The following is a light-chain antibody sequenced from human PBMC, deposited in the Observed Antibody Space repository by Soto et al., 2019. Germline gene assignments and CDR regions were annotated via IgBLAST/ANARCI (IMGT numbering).Light chain of an antibody. V-gene: IGLV2-14*03. CDR3: SSYTSISTYV. Sequence: QSVLTQPASVSGSPGQSITISCTGTSSDVGGYDFVSWYQHHPGKAPRLMIYDVSHRPSGVSDRFSASKSGNTASLTISGLLAEDEADYYCSSYTSISTYVFGTRTKVTVL. J-gene: IGLJ1*01. CDR2: DVS. CDR1: SSDVGGYDF.